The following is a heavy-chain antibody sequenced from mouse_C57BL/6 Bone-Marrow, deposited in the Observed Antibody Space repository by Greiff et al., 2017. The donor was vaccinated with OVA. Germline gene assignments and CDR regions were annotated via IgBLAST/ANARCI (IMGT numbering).Heavy chain of an antibody. CDR2: IYPRNGNT. CDR3: AHLYAMDY. V-gene: IGHV1-81*01. J-gene: IGHJ4*01. Sequence: QVQLQQSGADLVRPGASVKLSCKASGYTFPSYGICWVKQSTGQGLEWIGAIYPRNGNTYYNEKFQGQATLTVDKSSSTAYMELGSLTAEDSAVYFLAHLYAMDYWGQGTSVTVSS. CDR1: GYTFPSYG.